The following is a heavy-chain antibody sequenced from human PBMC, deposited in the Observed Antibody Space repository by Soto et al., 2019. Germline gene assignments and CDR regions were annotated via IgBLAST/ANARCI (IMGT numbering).Heavy chain of an antibody. CDR1: AYSITAGGYY. V-gene: IGHV4-31*11. J-gene: IGHJ5*02. CDR2: FYSSGSI. D-gene: IGHD6-19*01. Sequence: NPXETLCLTCVVAAYSITAGGYYWSWIRHHPGKGLEWIGSFYSSGSIIYNPSLRSRVSISGDTSSNQFSMSLTSVTAADTARYYCARMYSSGSGWFKHWGQGNLVTVSS. CDR3: ARMYSSGSGWFKH.